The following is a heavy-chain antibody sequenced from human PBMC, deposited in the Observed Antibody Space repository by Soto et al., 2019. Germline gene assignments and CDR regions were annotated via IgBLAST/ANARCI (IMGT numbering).Heavy chain of an antibody. CDR1: GASISSSY. J-gene: IGHJ3*02. Sequence: SETLSLTCTVSGASISSSYWSWIRQSPGKGLEWIGYVFYSGSTNYNPSLKSRVTISVDTSKNRFSLKLKSVTAADTAVYYCARGYYDSSGQSNTFDIWGQGTMVTVSS. D-gene: IGHD3-22*01. CDR2: VFYSGST. V-gene: IGHV4-59*01. CDR3: ARGYYDSSGQSNTFDI.